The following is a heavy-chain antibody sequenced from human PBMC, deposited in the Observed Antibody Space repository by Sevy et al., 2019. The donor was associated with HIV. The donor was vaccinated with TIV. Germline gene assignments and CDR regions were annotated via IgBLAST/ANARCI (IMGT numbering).Heavy chain of an antibody. V-gene: IGHV3-23*01. CDR1: GLTLTTTG. CDR3: AKTTKWFGELGTFDQ. Sequence: GGSLRLSCAASGLTLTTTGMSWVRQAPGKGLEWVAGVTSDGTTYYADSVRDRFTVSRDNSKNTLYLQLNSLRADDTAVYYCAKTTKWFGELGTFDQWGQGTLVTVSS. D-gene: IGHD3-10*01. CDR2: VTSDGTT. J-gene: IGHJ4*02.